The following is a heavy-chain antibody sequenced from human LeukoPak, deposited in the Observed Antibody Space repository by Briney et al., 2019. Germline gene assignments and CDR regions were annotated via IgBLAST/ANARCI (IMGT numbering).Heavy chain of an antibody. J-gene: IGHJ3*02. V-gene: IGHV3-11*04. CDR1: GFTVSSNY. CDR2: ISTSGSTT. CDR3: ARARTSQQLNSFDI. D-gene: IGHD6-13*01. Sequence: PGGSLRLSCAASGFTVSSNYMSWVRQAPGKGLEWVSYISTSGSTTHYADSVKGRFTISRDNAKNSLYLQMNSLRGEDTAVYYCARARTSQQLNSFDIWGQGTMVTVSS.